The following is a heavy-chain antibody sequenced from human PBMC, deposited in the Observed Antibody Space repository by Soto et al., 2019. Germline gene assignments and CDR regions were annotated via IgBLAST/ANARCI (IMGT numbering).Heavy chain of an antibody. D-gene: IGHD3-10*01. J-gene: IGHJ4*02. CDR3: ARDGGSMVRGVIPLDF. CDR1: GGTFSSYA. V-gene: IGHV1-69*01. CDR2: IIPIFGTA. Sequence: QVQLVQSGTEVKKPGSSVEVSCKASGGTFSSYAISWVRQAPGQGIEWMGGIIPIFGTANYAQKFQGRVTITADESTCTAYMELSSLRSEDTAVYYCARDGGSMVRGVIPLDFWGQGTLVTVSS.